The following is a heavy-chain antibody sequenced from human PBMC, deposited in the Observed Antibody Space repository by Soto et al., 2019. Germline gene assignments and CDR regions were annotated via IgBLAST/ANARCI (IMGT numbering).Heavy chain of an antibody. CDR3: ARAHSSSWYAVWFDP. Sequence: PGGSLRLSCAASGFTFSSYWMSWVRQAPGKGLEWVANIKQDGSEKYYVDSVKGRFTISRDNAKNSLYLQMNSLRAEDTAVYYCARAHSSSWYAVWFDPWGHGTLVTVSS. J-gene: IGHJ5*02. CDR2: IKQDGSEK. V-gene: IGHV3-7*04. CDR1: GFTFSSYW. D-gene: IGHD6-13*01.